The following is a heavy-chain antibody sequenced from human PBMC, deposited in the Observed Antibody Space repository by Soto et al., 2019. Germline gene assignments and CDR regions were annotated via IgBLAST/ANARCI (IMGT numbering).Heavy chain of an antibody. Sequence: EVQLLESGGGLVQPGGSLRLSCAASGFTFSSYAMSWVRQASGQGLEWLSGISVSGGSTFNADSVKGRFTITRDNSKNTLYLQMTSLRAEDTAVYYCSVSSGWSPFWGQGTLVTVSS. D-gene: IGHD6-19*01. CDR1: GFTFSSYA. CDR3: SVSSGWSPF. J-gene: IGHJ4*02. CDR2: ISVSGGST. V-gene: IGHV3-23*01.